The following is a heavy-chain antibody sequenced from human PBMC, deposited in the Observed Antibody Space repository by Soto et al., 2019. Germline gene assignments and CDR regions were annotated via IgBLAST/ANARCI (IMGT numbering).Heavy chain of an antibody. CDR1: GGSFSGYY. CDR3: ASARVPAAMGWFDP. D-gene: IGHD2-2*01. CDR2: INHSGST. J-gene: IGHJ5*02. V-gene: IGHV4-34*01. Sequence: SETLSLTCSVYGGSFSGYYWSWIRQPPGKGLEWIWEINHSGSTNYNPSLKSRVTISVDTSKNQFSLKLSSVTAADTVVYYCASARVPAAMGWFDPWGQGTLVTVSS.